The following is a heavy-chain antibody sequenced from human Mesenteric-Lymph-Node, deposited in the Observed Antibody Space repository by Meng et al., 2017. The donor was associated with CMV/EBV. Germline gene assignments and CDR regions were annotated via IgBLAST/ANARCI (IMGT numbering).Heavy chain of an antibody. V-gene: IGHV3-43*01. Sequence: GESLKISCAASGFIFDEYNMHWVRQAPGKGLEWVSLISWDGISTYYADSVKGRFTISRDNSKNSLYLQMNSLTTEDTALYYCAKGRPGTIWGQGTMVTVSS. CDR2: ISWDGIST. CDR1: GFIFDEYN. CDR3: AKGRPGTI. D-gene: IGHD1-1*01. J-gene: IGHJ3*02.